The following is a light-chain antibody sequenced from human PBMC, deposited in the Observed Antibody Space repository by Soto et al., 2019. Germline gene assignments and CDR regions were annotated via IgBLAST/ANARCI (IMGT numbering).Light chain of an antibody. CDR3: QQCNIWPRT. Sequence: EIVMTQSPATLSVSPGERATLSCRASQSVGSNLAWYQQKPGQAPRLLIYGASSRAYGIPARFSGSGSGAEFTLTISSLQSEDFAFYYCQQCNIWPRTFGQGTKVEVK. CDR1: QSVGSN. CDR2: GAS. V-gene: IGKV3-15*01. J-gene: IGKJ1*01.